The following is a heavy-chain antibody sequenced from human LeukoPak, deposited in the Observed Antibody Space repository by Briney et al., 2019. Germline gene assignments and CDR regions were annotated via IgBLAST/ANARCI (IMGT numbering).Heavy chain of an antibody. CDR1: GGPISSGGYS. CDR3: ARGLEYSGYDPNNWFDP. V-gene: IGHV4-30-2*01. CDR2: IYHSGST. Sequence: SQTLSLTCAVSGGPISSGGYSGSWIRQPPGKGLEWIGYIYHSGSTYYNPSLKSRVTISVDRSKNQFSLKLSSVTAADTAVYYCARGLEYSGYDPNNWFDPWGQGTLVTVSS. D-gene: IGHD5-12*01. J-gene: IGHJ5*02.